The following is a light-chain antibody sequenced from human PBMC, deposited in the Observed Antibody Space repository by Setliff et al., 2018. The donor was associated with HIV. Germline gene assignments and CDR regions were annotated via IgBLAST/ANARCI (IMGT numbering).Light chain of an antibody. CDR1: SSDVGGYNY. CDR2: DVS. V-gene: IGLV2-14*03. J-gene: IGLJ1*01. CDR3: SSYASSSTLPYV. Sequence: QSVLAQPASVSGSPGQSITISCTGTSSDVGGYNYVSWYQRHPGKAPKLMIYDVSNRPSGVSNRFSGSKSGNTASLTISGLQAEDEANYYCSSYASSSTLPYVFGTGTKVT.